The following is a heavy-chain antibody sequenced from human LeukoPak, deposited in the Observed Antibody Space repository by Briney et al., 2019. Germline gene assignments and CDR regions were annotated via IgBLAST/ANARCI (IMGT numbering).Heavy chain of an antibody. Sequence: PSETLSLTCTVSGGSISSYYWSWIRQPPGKGLEWIGYIYYSGSTNYNPSLKSRVTISVDTSKDQFSLKLSSVTAADTAVYYCARDRGIAVAGETAFDIWGQGTMVTVSS. CDR3: ARDRGIAVAGETAFDI. CDR1: GGSISSYY. CDR2: IYYSGST. D-gene: IGHD6-19*01. J-gene: IGHJ3*02. V-gene: IGHV4-59*01.